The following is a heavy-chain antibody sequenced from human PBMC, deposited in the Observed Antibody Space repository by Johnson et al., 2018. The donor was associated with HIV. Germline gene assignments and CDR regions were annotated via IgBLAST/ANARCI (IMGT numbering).Heavy chain of an antibody. CDR1: GFTFSNYG. V-gene: IGHV3-30*18. D-gene: IGHD2-2*01. Sequence: QVQLVESGGGLVQPGRSLRLSCAASGFTFSNYGMHWVRQAPGKGLEWVAVITFEGSDKYYADSVKGRVTISRDDSKNTLYLRLNSLRPEDSAVYYCAKVGSSSCYARTRLCAFDVWGQGTMVIVSS. CDR3: AKVGSSSCYARTRLCAFDV. CDR2: ITFEGSDK. J-gene: IGHJ3*01.